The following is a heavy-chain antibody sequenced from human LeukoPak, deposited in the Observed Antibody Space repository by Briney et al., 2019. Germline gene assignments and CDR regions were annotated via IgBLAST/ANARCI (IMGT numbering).Heavy chain of an antibody. Sequence: SETLSLTCTVSGYSISSGYYWGWIRQPPGKGLEWIGSIYHSGSTYYNPSLKSRVTISVDTSKNQLFLKLSSVTAADTAVYYCAADFGYWGQGTLVTVSS. CDR3: AADFGY. J-gene: IGHJ4*02. V-gene: IGHV4-38-2*02. CDR1: GYSISSGYY. CDR2: IYHSGST.